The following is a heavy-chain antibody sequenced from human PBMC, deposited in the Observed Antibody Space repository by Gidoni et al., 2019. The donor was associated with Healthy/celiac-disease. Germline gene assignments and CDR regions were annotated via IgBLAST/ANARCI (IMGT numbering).Heavy chain of an antibody. J-gene: IGHJ4*02. Sequence: QVQLLQSGAEVKKPGASVKVSCKASGYTFTSYYINWVRQATGQGLEWMGWMNPNSGNTGYAQKCQGRVTMTRNTSISTAYMELSSLRSEDTAVYYCARRPPGPGDPFDYWGQGTLVTVSS. D-gene: IGHD3-16*01. CDR2: MNPNSGNT. CDR1: GYTFTSYY. CDR3: ARRPPGPGDPFDY. V-gene: IGHV1-8*01.